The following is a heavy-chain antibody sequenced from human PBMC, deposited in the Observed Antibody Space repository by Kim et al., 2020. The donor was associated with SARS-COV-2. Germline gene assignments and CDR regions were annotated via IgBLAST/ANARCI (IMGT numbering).Heavy chain of an antibody. V-gene: IGHV3-53*01. Sequence: GGSLRLSCAASGFTVSAYHMSLVCQAQEHCLYFVSLLVIDSRTLFADSVKCRFTISRDDSRNTVYLEMNSLRPEDTAAYYCARHDWFDPWGHGTPVTVSS. CDR2: LVIDSRT. J-gene: IGHJ5*02. CDR3: ARHDWFDP. CDR1: GFTVSAYH.